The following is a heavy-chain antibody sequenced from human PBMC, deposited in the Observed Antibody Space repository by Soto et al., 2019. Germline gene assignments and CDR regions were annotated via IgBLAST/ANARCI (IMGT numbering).Heavy chain of an antibody. V-gene: IGHV1-46*01. CDR1: GYRFTRYH. CDR2: INPSGGST. D-gene: IGHD3-22*01. CDR3: ARSHDSSGYSFFDY. Sequence: ASVKVSRKASGYRFTRYHMHWVRQAPGQGLEWMGIINPSGGSTKYAQKFLDRVTMTRDTSTSTVYMDLSSLKSEDTAVYYCARSHDSSGYSFFDYWGQGTLVTVSS. J-gene: IGHJ4*02.